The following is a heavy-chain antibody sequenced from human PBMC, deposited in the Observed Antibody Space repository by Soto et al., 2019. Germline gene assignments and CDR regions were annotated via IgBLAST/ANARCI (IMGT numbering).Heavy chain of an antibody. D-gene: IGHD6-13*01. J-gene: IGHJ4*02. CDR3: ARGLRGTTTGYFDC. V-gene: IGHV3-30*01. Sequence: DSVKGRFTISRDNSKNTLYLQMNSLRAEDTAVYYCARGLRGTTTGYFDCWGQGTLVTVSS.